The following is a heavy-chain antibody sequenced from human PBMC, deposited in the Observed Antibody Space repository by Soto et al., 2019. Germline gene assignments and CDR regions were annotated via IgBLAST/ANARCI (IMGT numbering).Heavy chain of an antibody. Sequence: QVHLVQSGAEVKKPGASVKVSCKASGFTFTSYAITWVRQAPGQGLEWMGWISAYNGNTNYAQNFHDRVTMTTDPTSSTANMELGSLTSDETAVYYCARDFTGWPPDGVDSWGQGTLVTVSS. CDR1: GFTFTSYA. CDR2: ISAYNGNT. J-gene: IGHJ4*02. V-gene: IGHV1-18*01. D-gene: IGHD3-16*01. CDR3: ARDFTGWPPDGVDS.